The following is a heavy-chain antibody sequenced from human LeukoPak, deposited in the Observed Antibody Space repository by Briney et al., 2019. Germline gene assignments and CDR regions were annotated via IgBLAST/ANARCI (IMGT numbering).Heavy chain of an antibody. V-gene: IGHV4-4*09. D-gene: IGHD3-22*01. CDR3: ARQYDRSGFYGH. CDR2: IHSSGST. Sequence: PSETLSLTCTVSGGSINDYYWSWVRQPPGKRLEWIGYIHSSGSTDYNPSLKSRVTLSVDTSKNQFSPQLNSVTAADTAVYYCARQYDRSGFYGHWGEGTLVTVSS. J-gene: IGHJ4*02. CDR1: GGSINDYY.